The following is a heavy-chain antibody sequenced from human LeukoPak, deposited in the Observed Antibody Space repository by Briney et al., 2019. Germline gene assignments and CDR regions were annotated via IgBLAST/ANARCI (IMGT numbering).Heavy chain of an antibody. J-gene: IGHJ4*02. CDR3: AKGSYASGSYVGASDY. V-gene: IGHV3-23*01. CDR2: ISGSGGST. D-gene: IGHD3-16*01. CDR1: GFTISNYA. Sequence: GESLRLSCAASGFTISNYAMYGVRQAPAEGLEWVSVISGSGGSTYYAHSLNSRFTISIDNSKNILYLQMNSLRAEDTAVYYCAKGSYASGSYVGASDYWGQGTLVTVSS.